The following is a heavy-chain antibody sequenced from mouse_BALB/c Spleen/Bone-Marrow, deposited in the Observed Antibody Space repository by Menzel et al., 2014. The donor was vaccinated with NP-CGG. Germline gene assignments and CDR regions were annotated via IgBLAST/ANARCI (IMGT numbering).Heavy chain of an antibody. V-gene: IGHV4-1*02. CDR2: INPDSSTI. CDR3: ARLNYYGSLFV. J-gene: IGHJ1*01. D-gene: IGHD1-1*01. Sequence: EVMLVESGGGLVQPGGSLKLSCAASGFDFSGYWMSWVRPAPGKGLEWIGEINPDSSTINYTPSLKDKFIISRDNAKNTLYLQMSKVRSEDTALYYCARLNYYGSLFVWGAGTTVTVSS. CDR1: GFDFSGYW.